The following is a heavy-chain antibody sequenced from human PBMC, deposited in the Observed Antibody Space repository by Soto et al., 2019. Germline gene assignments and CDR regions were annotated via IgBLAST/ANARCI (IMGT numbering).Heavy chain of an antibody. CDR2: IYYSGST. J-gene: IGHJ5*02. V-gene: IGHV4-61*01. CDR1: GGSVSSGSYY. CDR3: PTPGYCISTTSPRPNWFNP. D-gene: IGHD2-2*01. Sequence: PSETLSLTCSLSGGSVSSGSYYWSWIRQPPGKGLEWIGYIYYSGSTNYNPSLKSRVTISVDTSKNQFTLRLSSVTAADTAVYYSPTPGYCISTTSPRPNWFNPCGQGRRFTASS.